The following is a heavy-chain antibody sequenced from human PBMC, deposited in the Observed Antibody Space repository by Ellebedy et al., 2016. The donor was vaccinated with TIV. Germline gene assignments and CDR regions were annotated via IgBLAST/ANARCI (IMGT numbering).Heavy chain of an antibody. V-gene: IGHV3-11*03. CDR2: ISSSSSYT. D-gene: IGHD1-26*01. Sequence: GESLKISXAASGFTFSDYYMSWIRQAPGKGLEWVSYISSSSSYTNYADSVKGRFTISRDNAKNSLYLQMNSLRAEDTAVYYCARLLKYSGGAVDYWGQGTLVTVSS. CDR3: ARLLKYSGGAVDY. CDR1: GFTFSDYY. J-gene: IGHJ4*02.